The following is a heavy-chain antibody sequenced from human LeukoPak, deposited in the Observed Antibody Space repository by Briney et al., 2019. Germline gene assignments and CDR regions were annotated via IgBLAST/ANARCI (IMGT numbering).Heavy chain of an antibody. D-gene: IGHD1-1*01. CDR2: IYYSGST. J-gene: IGHJ4*02. V-gene: IGHV4-59*01. CDR3: ASNWNDVLGPFDY. Sequence: SETLSLTCTVSGGSISSYYWSWIRQPPGKGLEWIGYIYYSGSTNYNPSLKSRVTISVDTSKNQFSLKLSSVTAADTAVYYCASNWNDVLGPFDYWGQGTLVTVSS. CDR1: GGSISSYY.